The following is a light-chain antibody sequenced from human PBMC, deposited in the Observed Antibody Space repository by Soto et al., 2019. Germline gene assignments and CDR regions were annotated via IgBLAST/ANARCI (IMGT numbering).Light chain of an antibody. V-gene: IGKV4-1*01. Sequence: EIVMTQSPGSLAVSLGERATINCKSSQTVLYSSNSKNYLAWYQQKAGQPPKLLLYWASTRESGVPDRFSGSWTETDFTLTISSLQTEDVAVYYCHQSYDVPYTFGQGTKLEIK. J-gene: IGKJ2*01. CDR3: HQSYDVPYT. CDR2: WAS. CDR1: QTVLYSSNSKNY.